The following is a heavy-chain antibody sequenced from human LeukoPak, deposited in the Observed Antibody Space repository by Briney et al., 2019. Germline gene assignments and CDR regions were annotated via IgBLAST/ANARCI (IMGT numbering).Heavy chain of an antibody. V-gene: IGHV3-11*04. CDR3: ARAALELPFKRWPQMEVDY. Sequence: AGGSLRLSCAASGFTFSDYYMSWIRQAPGKGLEWVSYISSSGSTIYYADSVKGRFTISRDNSKNTLYLQMNSLRAEDTAVYYCARAALELPFKRWPQMEVDYWGQGTLVTVSS. CDR1: GFTFSDYY. J-gene: IGHJ4*02. D-gene: IGHD5-24*01. CDR2: ISSSGSTI.